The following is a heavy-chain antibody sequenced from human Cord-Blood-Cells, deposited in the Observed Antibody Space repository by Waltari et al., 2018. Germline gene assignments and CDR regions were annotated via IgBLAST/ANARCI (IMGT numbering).Heavy chain of an antibody. CDR1: GFTFSSYR. CDR2: ISSSSSYI. V-gene: IGHV3-21*01. J-gene: IGHJ4*02. D-gene: IGHD7-27*01. Sequence: EVQLVESGGGLVKPGGSLRLSCAASGFTFSSYRMNWVRQAPGKGLEWVSSISSSSSYIYYADSVKGRFTISRDNAKNSLYLQMNSLRAEDTAVYYCARSPNWYFDYWGQGTLVTVSS. CDR3: ARSPNWYFDY.